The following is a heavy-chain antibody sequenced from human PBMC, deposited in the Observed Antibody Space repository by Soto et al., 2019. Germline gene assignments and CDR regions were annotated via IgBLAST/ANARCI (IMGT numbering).Heavy chain of an antibody. CDR3: ARESLGYCSGGSCPTHYYYYGMDV. J-gene: IGHJ6*02. CDR2: IYYSGST. V-gene: IGHV4-31*03. D-gene: IGHD2-15*01. Sequence: SETLSLTCTVSGGSISSGGYYWSWIRQHPGKGLEWIGYIYYSGSTYYNPSLKSRVTISVDTSKNQFSLKLSSVTAADTAVYYCARESLGYCSGGSCPTHYYYYGMDVWGQGTTVTVSS. CDR1: GGSISSGGYY.